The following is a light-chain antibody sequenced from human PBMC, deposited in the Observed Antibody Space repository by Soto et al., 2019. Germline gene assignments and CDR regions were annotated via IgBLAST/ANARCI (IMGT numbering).Light chain of an antibody. V-gene: IGLV2-14*03. CDR3: TSFTSSSTWV. CDR2: EVS. CDR1: SSDVGGYNY. Sequence: QSVLTQPASVSGSPGQSITISCTGTSSDVGGYNYVSWFQQHPGKAPKLKIYEVSNRPSGVSNRFSGSKSGYTASLTISELQAEDEADYYCTSFTSSSTWVFGGGTKVTLL. J-gene: IGLJ3*02.